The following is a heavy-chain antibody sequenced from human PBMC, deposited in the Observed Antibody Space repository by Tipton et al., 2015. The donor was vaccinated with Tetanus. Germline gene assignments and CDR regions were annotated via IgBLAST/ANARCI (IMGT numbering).Heavy chain of an antibody. D-gene: IGHD5-18*01. CDR2: VYYDGSA. J-gene: IGHJ4*02. Sequence: LRLSCTVSGDSISSSDYYWGWIRQPPGEGLEWIASVYYDGSAYYNPSLKSRITISIDTSGSQFSLKLSSVTAADTAVYYCASSEGSDTSMVTSFVYWGQGTLVTVSS. CDR1: GDSISSSDYY. V-gene: IGHV4-39*01. CDR3: ASSEGSDTSMVTSFVY.